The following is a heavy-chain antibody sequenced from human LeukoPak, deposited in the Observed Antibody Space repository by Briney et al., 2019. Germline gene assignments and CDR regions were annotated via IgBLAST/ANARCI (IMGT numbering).Heavy chain of an antibody. CDR3: ARAVGATFDY. J-gene: IGHJ4*02. CDR2: IYTSGST. D-gene: IGHD1-26*01. CDR1: GGSISSGSYY. Sequence: SQTLSLTCTVSGGSISSGSYYWSWIRQPAGKGLEWIGRIYTSGSTNYNPSLKSRVTISVDTSKNQFSLKLSSVTAADTAVYYCARAVGATFDYWGQGTLVTVSS. V-gene: IGHV4-61*02.